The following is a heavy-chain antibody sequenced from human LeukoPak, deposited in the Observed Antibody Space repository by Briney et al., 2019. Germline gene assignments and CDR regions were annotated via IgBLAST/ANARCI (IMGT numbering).Heavy chain of an antibody. CDR3: ARGPEYYYDSSDVLGFDP. CDR1: GGSISSGDYY. D-gene: IGHD3-22*01. V-gene: IGHV4-30-4*01. CDR2: IYYSGST. Sequence: SQTLSLTCTVSGGSISSGDYYWSWIRQPPGKGLEWIGYIYYSGSTYYNPSLKSRVTISVDTSKNQFSLKLSSVTAADTAVYYCARGPEYYYDSSDVLGFDPWGQGTLVTVSS. J-gene: IGHJ5*02.